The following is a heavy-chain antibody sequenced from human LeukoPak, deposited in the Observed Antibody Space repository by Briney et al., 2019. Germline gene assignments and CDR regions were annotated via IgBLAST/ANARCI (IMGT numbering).Heavy chain of an antibody. Sequence: KSGGSLRLSCVASGLTLDKYWMTWVRQAPGKGLERVANIRQDGREKDLVDSVKGRFTISRDDATSSVYLQMSSVRVEDTAIYYCARGRFFYGWGMDVWGQGTTVTVS. D-gene: IGHD2/OR15-2a*01. J-gene: IGHJ6*02. CDR1: GLTLDKYW. V-gene: IGHV3-7*03. CDR2: IRQDGREK. CDR3: ARGRFFYGWGMDV.